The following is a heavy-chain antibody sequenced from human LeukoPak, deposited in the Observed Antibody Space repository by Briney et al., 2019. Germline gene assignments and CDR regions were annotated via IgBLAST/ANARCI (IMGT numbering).Heavy chain of an antibody. J-gene: IGHJ4*02. CDR3: VRDSQKVSYYEHSDY. V-gene: IGHV3-11*01. CDR1: GFTFRDYY. Sequence: GGSLRLSCAASGFTFRDYYMSWIRQAPGKGLEWVSYISNSASNIYYADSVKGRFTISGDNAKSSLYLQRNSLRAEDTAVYYCVRDSQKVSYYEHSDYWGQGTLVTVSS. CDR2: ISNSASNI. D-gene: IGHD3-22*01.